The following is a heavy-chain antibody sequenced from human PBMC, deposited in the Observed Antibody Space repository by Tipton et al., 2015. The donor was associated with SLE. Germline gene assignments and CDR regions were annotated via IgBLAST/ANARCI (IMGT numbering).Heavy chain of an antibody. CDR2: INPKRGST. D-gene: IGHD3-3*01. CDR1: GYTFTDYY. V-gene: IGHV1-2*02. CDR3: ATDNVGQFWIGYHFDY. Sequence: QSGAEVKKPGASVKVSCKTSGYTFTDYYMHWVRQAPGQGLEWMGWINPKRGSTNYAQKFQGRVTMTRDTSVSTAYMELSRLESDDTAIYFCATDNVGQFWIGYHFDYWGQGTLVTVSS. J-gene: IGHJ4*02.